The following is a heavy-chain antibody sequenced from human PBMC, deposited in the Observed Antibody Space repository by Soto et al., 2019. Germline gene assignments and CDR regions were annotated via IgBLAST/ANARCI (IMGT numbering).Heavy chain of an antibody. V-gene: IGHV1-46*01. CDR2: INPSGGTT. Sequence: ASVKVSCKASGYTFTSYYIHWVRQAPGQGLEWMAIINPSGGTTSNAQKFQGRVTMTWDTSTSTVNLELSSLRSEDTAVYFCARLAVRLSYSGIDFWGQGATVTVSS. CDR3: ARLAVRLSYSGIDF. D-gene: IGHD6-6*01. J-gene: IGHJ6*02. CDR1: GYTFTSYY.